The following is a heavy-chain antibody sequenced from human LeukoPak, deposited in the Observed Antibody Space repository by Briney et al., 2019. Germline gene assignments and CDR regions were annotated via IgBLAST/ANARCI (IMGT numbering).Heavy chain of an antibody. CDR3: ARDTSHCGGDCYPQTDAFDI. V-gene: IGHV1-69*04. Sequence: ATVKVSCKASGGTFSSYAISWVRQAPGQGLEWMGRIIPILGIANYAQKFQGRVTITADKSTSTAYMELSSLRSEDTAVYYCARDTSHCGGDCYPQTDAFDIWGQGTMVTVSS. J-gene: IGHJ3*02. CDR1: GGTFSSYA. D-gene: IGHD2-21*02. CDR2: IIPILGIA.